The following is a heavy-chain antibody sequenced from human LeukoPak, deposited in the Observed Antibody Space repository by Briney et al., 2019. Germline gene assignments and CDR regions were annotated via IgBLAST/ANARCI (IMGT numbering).Heavy chain of an antibody. CDR2: IYYSGST. D-gene: IGHD6-6*01. J-gene: IGHJ4*02. CDR3: ARELEYSSSSGV. V-gene: IGHV4-59*12. CDR1: GGSISSYY. Sequence: SETLSLTCTVSGGSISSYYWSWIRQPPGKGLEWIGYIYYSGSTNYNPSLKSRVTISVDTSKNQFSLKLSSVTAADTAVYYCARELEYSSSSGVWGQGTLVTVSS.